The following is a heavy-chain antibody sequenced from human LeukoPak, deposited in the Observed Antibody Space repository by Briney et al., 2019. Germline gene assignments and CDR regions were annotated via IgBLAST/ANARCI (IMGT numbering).Heavy chain of an antibody. CDR1: GFTFSNAW. J-gene: IGHJ4*02. Sequence: GSLRLSCAASGFTFSNAWMSWVRQAPGKGLEWVGRIKSKTDGGTTDYAAPVKGRFTISRDDSKNTLYLQMNSLKTEDTAVYYCTTDDYYDSSGSQANYWGQGTLVTVSS. D-gene: IGHD3-22*01. V-gene: IGHV3-15*01. CDR2: IKSKTDGGTT. CDR3: TTDDYYDSSGSQANY.